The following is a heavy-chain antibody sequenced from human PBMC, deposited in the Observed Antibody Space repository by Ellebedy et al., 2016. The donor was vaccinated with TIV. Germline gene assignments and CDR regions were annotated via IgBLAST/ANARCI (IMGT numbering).Heavy chain of an antibody. CDR1: GFTFSSYS. CDR3: ASLYYYYGMDV. V-gene: IGHV3-48*01. Sequence: GESLKISCAASGFTFSSYSRNWVCQARGKGQEWVSAISSSSSTIYYADSVQGRFTISRDNAKNSLYLQINSLRAEDTAVYYCASLYYYYGMDVWGQGTTVTVSS. CDR2: ISSSSSTI. J-gene: IGHJ6*02.